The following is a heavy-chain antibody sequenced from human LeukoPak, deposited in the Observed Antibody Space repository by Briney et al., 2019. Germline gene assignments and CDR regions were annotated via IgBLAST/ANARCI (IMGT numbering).Heavy chain of an antibody. V-gene: IGHV3-23*01. CDR3: AKGTLGSCSGAACYEFDN. CDR1: GFTFSTYA. D-gene: IGHD2-2*01. CDR2: ITATGRDT. Sequence: GGSLRLSCAASGFTFSTYAMNWVRQAPGKRLEWVSSITATGRDTYYALSVKGRITISRDNSKNTLYLQMNSLRADDTALYYCAKGTLGSCSGAACYEFDNWGQGTLVTVSS. J-gene: IGHJ4*02.